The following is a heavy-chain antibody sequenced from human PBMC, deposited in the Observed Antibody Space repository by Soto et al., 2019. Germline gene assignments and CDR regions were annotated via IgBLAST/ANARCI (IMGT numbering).Heavy chain of an antibody. CDR2: IWYDGSNK. D-gene: IGHD6-13*01. CDR1: GFTFSSYG. V-gene: IGHV3-33*01. Sequence: GGSLRLSCAASGFTFSSYGMHWVRQAPGKGLEWVAVIWYDGSNKYYADSVKGRFTISRDNSKNTLYLQMNSLRAEDTAVYYCAREAPTYSSSWVFDYWGQGTLVTVSS. J-gene: IGHJ4*02. CDR3: AREAPTYSSSWVFDY.